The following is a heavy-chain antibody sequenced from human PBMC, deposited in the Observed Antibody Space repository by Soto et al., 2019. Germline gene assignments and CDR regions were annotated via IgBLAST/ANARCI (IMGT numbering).Heavy chain of an antibody. CDR2: IKQDGSDK. CDR1: GFTFSSYW. J-gene: IGHJ4*02. V-gene: IGHV3-7*01. Sequence: GGSLRLSCAASGFTFSSYWMSWVRQAPGKGLEWVAIIKQDGSDKHYVDSVKGRFTISRDNAKNSLYLQMNSLRAEDTTVYYCARNRDYAFDYWGRGTLVTVPQ. D-gene: IGHD4-17*01. CDR3: ARNRDYAFDY.